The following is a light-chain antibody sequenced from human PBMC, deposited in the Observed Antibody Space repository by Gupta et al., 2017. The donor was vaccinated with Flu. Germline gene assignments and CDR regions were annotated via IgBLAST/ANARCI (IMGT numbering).Light chain of an antibody. CDR2: CAS. Sequence: ATPLWSPVGTATPRWRARQGGSSSYLDWYQQRPGHAPRLLTYCASSRATGIPYRGSGSGSGTAFTITIRRLEPEESAVYYRQQYGSPPSTFGQGTKVEIK. J-gene: IGKJ2*02. CDR1: QGGSSSY. V-gene: IGKV3-20*01. CDR3: QQYGSPPST.